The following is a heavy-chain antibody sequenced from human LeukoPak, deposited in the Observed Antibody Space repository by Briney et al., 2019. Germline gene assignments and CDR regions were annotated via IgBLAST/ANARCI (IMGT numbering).Heavy chain of an antibody. Sequence: GGSLRLSCAASGFTFSSYTMSWVRQAPGKGLEWVSAISGSGGSTYYADSVKGRFTISRDNSKNTLYLQMNSLRAEDTAVYYCAPMVRGSYYFDYWGQGTLVTVSS. D-gene: IGHD3-10*01. CDR2: ISGSGGST. V-gene: IGHV3-23*01. CDR1: GFTFSSYT. CDR3: APMVRGSYYFDY. J-gene: IGHJ4*02.